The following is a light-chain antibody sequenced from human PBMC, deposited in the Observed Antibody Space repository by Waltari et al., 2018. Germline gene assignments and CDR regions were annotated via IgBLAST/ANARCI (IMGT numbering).Light chain of an antibody. Sequence: EIVLTQSPGTLSLSPGERATLSCRASQSVNRSLAWYQQKPGQAPRLLIYGASSRLTGTPDRFSGSGSVTDFTLTISRLEPEDFAVYFCQHYGSSPATFGQGTNLEIK. V-gene: IGKV3-20*01. J-gene: IGKJ2*01. CDR2: GAS. CDR1: QSVNRS. CDR3: QHYGSSPAT.